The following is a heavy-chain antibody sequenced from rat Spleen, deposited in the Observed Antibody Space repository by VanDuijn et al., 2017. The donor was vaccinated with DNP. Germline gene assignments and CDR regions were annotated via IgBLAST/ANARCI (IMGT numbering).Heavy chain of an antibody. CDR1: GFTFSNYG. J-gene: IGHJ3*01. D-gene: IGHD1-2*01. CDR2: ISTGGGNT. CDR3: ARHEDYSSYIYGFAY. V-gene: IGHV5S13*01. Sequence: EVQLVESGGGLVQPGRSLKLSCAASGFTFSNYGMAWVRQAPTKGLEWVASISTGGGNTYYRDSVKGRFTISRDDAKNTQDLQMDSLRSEDTATYYCARHEDYSSYIYGFAYWGQGTLVTVSS.